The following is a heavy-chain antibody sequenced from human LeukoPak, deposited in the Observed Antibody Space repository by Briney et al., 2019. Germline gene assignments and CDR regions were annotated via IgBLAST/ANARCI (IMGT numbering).Heavy chain of an antibody. J-gene: IGHJ4*02. Sequence: PSETLSLTCTVSGGSINSYYWSWIRQPPGKGREWIGYIYYSGSTNYNPSLKSRVTISVDTSKNQFSLNLSSVTAADTAVYYCARGYSGGYRHFDYWGQGTLVTVSS. V-gene: IGHV4-59*01. CDR1: GGSINSYY. D-gene: IGHD3-22*01. CDR3: ARGYSGGYRHFDY. CDR2: IYYSGST.